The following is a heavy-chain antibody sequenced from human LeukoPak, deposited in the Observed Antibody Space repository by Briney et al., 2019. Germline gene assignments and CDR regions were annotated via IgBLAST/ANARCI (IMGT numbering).Heavy chain of an antibody. CDR2: VNSDGTTT. J-gene: IGHJ3*02. Sequence: GGSLRLSCGASGFTFSSYWMHWVRQAPGKGLVWVSRVNSDGTTTNYADSVKGRFTISRDNAKNTLYLQMNSLRAEDTAVYYCARKYYGSGSVGAFDIWGQGTMVTVSS. V-gene: IGHV3-74*01. D-gene: IGHD3-10*01. CDR3: ARKYYGSGSVGAFDI. CDR1: GFTFSSYW.